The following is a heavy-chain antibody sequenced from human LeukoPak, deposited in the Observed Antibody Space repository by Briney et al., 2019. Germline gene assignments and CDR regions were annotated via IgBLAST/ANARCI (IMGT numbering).Heavy chain of an antibody. J-gene: IGHJ4*02. Sequence: SQTLSLTCAISGDSVSSNSAAWNWIRQPPSRGLEWLGRTYYRSKWYNDYAVSVKSRITINPDTSKNQFSLQLNSVTPEDTAVYYCAREGRGLGYCSGGSCYSGLDYWGQGTLVTVSS. CDR3: AREGRGLGYCSGGSCYSGLDY. V-gene: IGHV6-1*01. D-gene: IGHD2-15*01. CDR2: TYYRSKWYN. CDR1: GDSVSSNSAA.